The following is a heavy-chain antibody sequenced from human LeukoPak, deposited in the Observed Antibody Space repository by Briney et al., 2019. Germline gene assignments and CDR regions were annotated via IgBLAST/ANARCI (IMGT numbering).Heavy chain of an antibody. J-gene: IGHJ6*03. CDR2: IYYSGST. V-gene: IGHV4-59*01. CDR1: GGSISSYY. CDR3: ARVRQQLRYYYMDV. D-gene: IGHD6-13*01. Sequence: PSETLSLTCSVSGGSISSYYWSWIRQPPGKGLEWIGYIYYSGSTNYNPSLKSRVTISVDTSKNQFSLKLSSVTAADTAVYYCARVRQQLRYYYMDVWGKGTTVTISS.